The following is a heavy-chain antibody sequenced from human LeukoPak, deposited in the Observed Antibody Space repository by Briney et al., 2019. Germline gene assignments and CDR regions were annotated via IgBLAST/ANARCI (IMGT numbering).Heavy chain of an antibody. CDR3: ARDAYYGPGSLVY. D-gene: IGHD3-10*01. CDR2: IYYSGST. CDR1: GDSINGGGYY. J-gene: IGHJ4*02. V-gene: IGHV4-31*03. Sequence: PSQTLSLTCTVSGDSINGGGYYWSWIRQHPGKGLEWIGYIYYSGSTYYNPSLKSRVTIPVDTSKNQFSLKVSSVTVADTAVYYCARDAYYGPGSLVYWGQGTLVTVSS.